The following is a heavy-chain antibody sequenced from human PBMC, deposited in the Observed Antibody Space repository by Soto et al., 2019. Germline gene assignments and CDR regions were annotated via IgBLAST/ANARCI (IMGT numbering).Heavy chain of an antibody. CDR1: GFSLNTTGVG. J-gene: IGHJ5*01. D-gene: IGHD3-3*01. CDR2: IYWDGDK. CDR3: AHASRMIFGVVLNSFDP. V-gene: IGHV2-5*02. Sequence: QITLKESGPTLVTPKQTLTLTCTFSGFSLNTTGVGVAWIRQPPGKALEWLAFIYWDGDKRYSPSLKSRLSSAKDTSRNQVGLTMTNMAPVDTGTYFFAHASRMIFGVVLNSFDPWGQGTLVTVSS.